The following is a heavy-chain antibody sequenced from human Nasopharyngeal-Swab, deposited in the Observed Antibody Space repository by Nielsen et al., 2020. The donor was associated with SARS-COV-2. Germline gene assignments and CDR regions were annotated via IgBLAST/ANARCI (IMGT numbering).Heavy chain of an antibody. V-gene: IGHV4-34*01. Sequence: WIRQPPGKGLEWIGEINHSRSTNYNPSLKSRVTISVDTSKNQFSLKLSSVTAADTAVYYCARSCRVVTAIRFAFDIWGQGTMVTVSS. CDR3: ARSCRVVTAIRFAFDI. J-gene: IGHJ3*02. CDR2: INHSRST. D-gene: IGHD2-21*02.